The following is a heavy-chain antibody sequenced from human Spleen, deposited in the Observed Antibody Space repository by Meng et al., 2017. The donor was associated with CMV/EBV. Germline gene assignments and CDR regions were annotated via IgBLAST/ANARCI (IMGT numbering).Heavy chain of an antibody. CDR2: IYYSGST. Sequence: SETLSLTCTVSGGSITSGGYYWSWIRQHPGKGLEWIGYIYYSGSTYYNPSLKSRVMVSLDTSKKKLSLKLTSVTAADTAVYYCARSNRGGFDYWGQGTLVTVSS. CDR1: GGSITSGGYY. CDR3: ARSNRGGFDY. J-gene: IGHJ4*02. V-gene: IGHV4-31*03. D-gene: IGHD2/OR15-2a*01.